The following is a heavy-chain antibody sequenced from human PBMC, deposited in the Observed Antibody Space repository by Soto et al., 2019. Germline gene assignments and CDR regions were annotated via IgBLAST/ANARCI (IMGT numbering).Heavy chain of an antibody. Sequence: LRLSCAASGFTFRSYAMHWVRQAPGKGLEWVAAISFDGINKFYADSVKGRFTISRDNSKNTLYLQMNSLRAEDTAVYYCVRNYGSGAVFDYWGQGTLVTVSS. CDR1: GFTFRSYA. J-gene: IGHJ4*02. CDR3: VRNYGSGAVFDY. V-gene: IGHV3-30-3*01. D-gene: IGHD3-10*01. CDR2: ISFDGINK.